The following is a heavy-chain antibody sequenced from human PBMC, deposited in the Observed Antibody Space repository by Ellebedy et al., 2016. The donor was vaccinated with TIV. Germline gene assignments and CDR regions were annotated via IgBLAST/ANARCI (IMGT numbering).Heavy chain of an antibody. CDR2: VSGSGDRT. D-gene: IGHD3/OR15-3a*01. J-gene: IGHJ4*02. CDR1: GFTFNNQA. Sequence: GESLKISCAASGFTFNNQAMGWVRQSPGKGLECVSAVSGSGDRTYSADSVQGRFTISRDNSKNTLYMQMNGLTVEDTAIYYCVSYPRPSVDYLVFDFWGQGALVTVS. CDR3: VSYPRPSVDYLVFDF. V-gene: IGHV3-23*01.